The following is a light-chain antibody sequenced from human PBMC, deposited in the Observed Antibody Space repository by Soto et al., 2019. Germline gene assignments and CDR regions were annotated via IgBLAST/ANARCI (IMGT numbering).Light chain of an antibody. CDR3: QQYNSWFTWT. CDR2: GAS. J-gene: IGKJ1*01. V-gene: IGKV3-15*01. Sequence: EIVMTQSPATLSVSPGERATLSCRASQSVSSNLAWYQQKPGQAPRLLIYGASTRATDIPARFSGSGSGTEFTLTISSLQSEDFAVYDCQQYNSWFTWTFGQGTEVEVK. CDR1: QSVSSN.